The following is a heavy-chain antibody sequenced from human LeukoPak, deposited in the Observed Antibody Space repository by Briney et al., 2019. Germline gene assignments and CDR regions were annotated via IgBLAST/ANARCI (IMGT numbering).Heavy chain of an antibody. J-gene: IGHJ4*02. D-gene: IGHD3-10*01. V-gene: IGHV1-24*01. CDR2: FDPEDGET. Sequence: EASVKVSCKVSGYTLTELSMHWVRQAPGKGVEWMGGFDPEDGETIYAQKFQSRVTMTEDTSTDTAYMELSSLRSEDTAVYYCATRITLVGGFDYWGQGTLVTVSS. CDR3: ATRITLVGGFDY. CDR1: GYTLTELS.